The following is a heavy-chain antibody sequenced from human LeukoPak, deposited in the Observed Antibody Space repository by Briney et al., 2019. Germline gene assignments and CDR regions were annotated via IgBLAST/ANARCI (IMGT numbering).Heavy chain of an antibody. J-gene: IGHJ5*02. V-gene: IGHV1-2*02. CDR2: TNPNSGGT. CDR3: ARLPTGYPNWSDP. CDR1: GYTFTGYY. D-gene: IGHD3-9*01. Sequence: ASVKVSCKASGYTFTGYYMHWVRQAPGQGLEWMGWTNPNSGGTNYAQKFQGRVTMTRDTSISTAYMELSRLRSDDTAVYYCARLPTGYPNWSDPWGQGTLVTVSS.